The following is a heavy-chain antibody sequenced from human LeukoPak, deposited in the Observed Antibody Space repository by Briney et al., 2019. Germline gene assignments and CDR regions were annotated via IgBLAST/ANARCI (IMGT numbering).Heavy chain of an antibody. J-gene: IGHJ4*02. D-gene: IGHD2-21*02. V-gene: IGHV3-23*01. CDR3: ARQIYCGGDCYGYFDY. CDR2: ISGSGGST. Sequence: GGSLRLSCAASGFTFSSYAMSWVRQAPGKGLEWVSAISGSGGSTYYADSVKGRFTISRDNSKNTLYLQMNSLRAEDTAVYYCARQIYCGGDCYGYFDYWGQGTLVTVSS. CDR1: GFTFSSYA.